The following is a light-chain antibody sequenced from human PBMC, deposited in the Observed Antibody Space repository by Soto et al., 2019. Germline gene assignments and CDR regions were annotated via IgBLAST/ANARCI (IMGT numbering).Light chain of an antibody. CDR2: GAS. CDR1: QSVSSSY. V-gene: IGKV3-20*01. CDR3: QHYGSSPRT. Sequence: EIVLTQSPGTLSLSPGERATLSCRASQSVSSSYLAWYQQKPGQAPRLFMYGASHRATGIPDRFSGSGSGKDFTLSISRLEPEDFAVYYCQHYGSSPRTFGQGTKLEIK. J-gene: IGKJ2*01.